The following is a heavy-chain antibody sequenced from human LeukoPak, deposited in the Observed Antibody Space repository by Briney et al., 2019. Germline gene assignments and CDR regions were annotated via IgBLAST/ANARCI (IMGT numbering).Heavy chain of an antibody. J-gene: IGHJ6*03. CDR2: IRYDGSNK. D-gene: IGHD2-2*01. CDR3: AKDQGYCSSTSCYVHYYYMDV. V-gene: IGHV3-30*02. CDR1: GFTFSSYG. Sequence: PGGSLRLSCAASGFTFSSYGMHWVRQAPGKGLEWVAFIRYDGSNKYYADSVKGRFTISRDNSKNTLYLQMNSLRAEDTAVYYCAKDQGYCSSTSCYVHYYYMDVWGKGTTVTISS.